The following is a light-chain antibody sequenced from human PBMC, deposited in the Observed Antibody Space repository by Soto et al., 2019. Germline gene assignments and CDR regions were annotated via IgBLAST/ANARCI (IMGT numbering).Light chain of an antibody. CDR1: SSNIGSNY. CDR2: RNN. J-gene: IGLJ3*02. V-gene: IGLV1-47*01. CDR3: AAWDGSLSGPV. Sequence: QSVLTQPPSASGTPGQRVTISCSGSSSNIGSNYVSWYQQLPGTAPKLLIYRNNQRPSGVPDRFSGSKSGTSASLAISGLRSEDEADYYCAAWDGSLSGPVFGGGTKVTVL.